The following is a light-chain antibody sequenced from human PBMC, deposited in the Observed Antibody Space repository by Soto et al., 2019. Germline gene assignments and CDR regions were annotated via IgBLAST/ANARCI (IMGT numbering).Light chain of an antibody. Sequence: DIQMTQSPSTLSASVGDRVTITCRASQSINSWLAWYQQKPGKAPKLLIYKTSTLESGVPSRFSGSGSGTEFTLTISSLQPDDFATYYCQHYKSYPWSFGQGTKVDIK. CDR3: QHYKSYPWS. J-gene: IGKJ1*01. CDR1: QSINSW. CDR2: KTS. V-gene: IGKV1-5*03.